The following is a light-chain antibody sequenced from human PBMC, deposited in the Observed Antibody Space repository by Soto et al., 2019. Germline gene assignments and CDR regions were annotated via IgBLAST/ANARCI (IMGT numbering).Light chain of an antibody. V-gene: IGKV3-20*01. CDR3: QQYGSSPTWT. CDR1: QSIRSER. J-gene: IGKJ1*01. CDR2: DAS. Sequence: EIVLTQSPDTLSLSPGERATLSCRASQSIRSERLAWYQQKPGQAPRLVIFDASNRASGMPDRCSGSGSGTDFTLTIARPEPEDFAVYYCQQYGSSPTWTFGQGTKVDIK.